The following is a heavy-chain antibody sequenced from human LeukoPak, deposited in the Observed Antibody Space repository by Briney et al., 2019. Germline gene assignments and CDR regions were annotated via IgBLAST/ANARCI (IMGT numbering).Heavy chain of an antibody. CDR3: ARAGLQVWFDP. CDR2: IYHSGST. CDR1: GGSISSGGYS. V-gene: IGHV4-30-2*01. J-gene: IGHJ5*02. Sequence: SETLSPTCAVSGGSISSGGYSWSWIRQPPGKGLEWIGYIYHSGSTYYNPSLKSRVTISVDRSKNQFSLKLSSVTAADTAVYYCARAGLQVWFDPWGQGTLVTVSS. D-gene: IGHD5-24*01.